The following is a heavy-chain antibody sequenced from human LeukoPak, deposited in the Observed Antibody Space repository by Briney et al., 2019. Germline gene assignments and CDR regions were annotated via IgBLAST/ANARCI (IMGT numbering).Heavy chain of an antibody. CDR2: IKQDGGEK. J-gene: IGHJ4*02. V-gene: IGHV3-7*05. Sequence: SGGSYRLSCAASRFTFSSYWMTWVRQAPGKGLEWVANIKQDGGEKHYVDSVQGRFTISRDTAKNSLYLQMNSLRAEDTAVYYCARDVGYDSSGSYPYYFDYWGLGTLVTVSS. CDR1: RFTFSSYW. CDR3: ARDVGYDSSGSYPYYFDY. D-gene: IGHD3-22*01.